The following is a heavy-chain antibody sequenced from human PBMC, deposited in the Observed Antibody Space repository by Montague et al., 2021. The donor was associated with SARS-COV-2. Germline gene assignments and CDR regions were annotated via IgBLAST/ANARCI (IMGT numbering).Heavy chain of an antibody. CDR2: ISYDGSNK. V-gene: IGHV3-30*04. CDR3: ARDNYDYVWGSYRYIY. J-gene: IGHJ4*02. Sequence: SLRLSCAASGFTFSSYAMHWVRQAPGKGLEWVAVISYDGSNKYYADSVKGRVTISRDNSKNTLYLQMNSLRAEDTAVYYCARDNYDYVWGSYRYIYWGQGTMVTVSS. D-gene: IGHD3-16*02. CDR1: GFTFSSYA.